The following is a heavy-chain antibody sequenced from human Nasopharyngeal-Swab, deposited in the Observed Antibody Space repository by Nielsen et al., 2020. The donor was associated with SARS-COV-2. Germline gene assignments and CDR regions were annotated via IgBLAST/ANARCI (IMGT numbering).Heavy chain of an antibody. J-gene: IGHJ4*02. V-gene: IGHV3-23*01. CDR1: GFSFSTYA. D-gene: IGHD2-15*01. CDR3: ARRYCSAGSCMPGDC. Sequence: GESLKISCAASGFSFSTYAMSWVRQAPGKGLEWVSAISGSGGDTYYADSVKGRFTISRDNSKNTLYLRMNSLRAEDTAVYYCARRYCSAGSCMPGDCWGQGTLVTVSS. CDR2: ISGSGGDT.